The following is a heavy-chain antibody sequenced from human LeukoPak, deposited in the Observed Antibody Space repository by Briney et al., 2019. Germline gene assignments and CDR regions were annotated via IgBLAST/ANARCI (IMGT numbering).Heavy chain of an antibody. CDR2: ISAYNGNT. J-gene: IGHJ4*02. V-gene: IGHV1-18*04. D-gene: IGHD3-3*01. CDR1: GYTFTDYY. CDR3: ARLRSGYYPFFDY. Sequence: GASVKVSCKASGYTFTDYYIHWVRQAPGQGLEWMGWISAYNGNTNYAQKFQGRVTMTTDTSTNTAYMELRSLRSDDSAVYYCARLRSGYYPFFDYWGQGTLVTVSS.